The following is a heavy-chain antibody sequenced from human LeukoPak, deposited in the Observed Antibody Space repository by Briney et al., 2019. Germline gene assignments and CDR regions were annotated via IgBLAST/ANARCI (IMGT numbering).Heavy chain of an antibody. V-gene: IGHV3-43*01. CDR2: ISWDGGST. CDR1: GFTFDDYT. CDR3: ARDGISEDDYGDYNPPFDY. Sequence: GGSLRLSCAASGFTFDDYTMHWVRQAPGKGLEWVSLISWDGGSTYYADSVKGRFTISRDNSKNSLYLQMNSLRAEDTAVYYCARDGISEDDYGDYNPPFDYWGQGTLVTVSS. J-gene: IGHJ4*02. D-gene: IGHD4-17*01.